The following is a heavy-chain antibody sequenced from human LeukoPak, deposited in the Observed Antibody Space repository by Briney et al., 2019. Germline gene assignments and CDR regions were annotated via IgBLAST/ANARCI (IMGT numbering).Heavy chain of an antibody. CDR2: MIGSGTT. V-gene: IGHV3-23*01. CDR3: ARESRVGGDAFDI. Sequence: GGSLRLSCAASGFSSSTYAMAWVRQAPGKGLQWVSGMIGSGTTYYADSVKGRFTISRDNSKNTVYLQMNSLRVEDTAVYYCARESRVGGDAFDIWGQGTMVTVSS. J-gene: IGHJ3*02. D-gene: IGHD1-26*01. CDR1: GFSSSTYA.